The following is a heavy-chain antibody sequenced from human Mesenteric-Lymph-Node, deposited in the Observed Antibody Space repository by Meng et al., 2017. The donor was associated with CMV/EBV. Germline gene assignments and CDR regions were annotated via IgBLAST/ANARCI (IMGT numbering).Heavy chain of an antibody. V-gene: IGHV1-2*02. CDR2: INPNSGGT. J-gene: IGHJ3*02. CDR3: AREVGLAFDI. Sequence: ASVKVSCKASGYTFTTYAMYWVRQAPGQGLEWMGWINPNSGGTNYAQKFQGRVTMTRDTSINTVYMELSRLRSDDTAVYYCAREVGLAFDIWGQGTMVTVSS. CDR1: GYTFTTYA.